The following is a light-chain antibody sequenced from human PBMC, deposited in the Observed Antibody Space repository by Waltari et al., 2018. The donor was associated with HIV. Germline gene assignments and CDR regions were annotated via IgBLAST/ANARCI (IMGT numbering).Light chain of an antibody. CDR3: QQYNSYSDT. Sequence: DLQMTQSPSTLSASVGERVTITCRASQNVGSWLAWYQQKPGKAPNLLIYKASSLESEVPSRFSGSGSGTEFTLTINGLQPDDFATYYCQQYNSYSDTFGQGTKVEIK. CDR1: QNVGSW. J-gene: IGKJ2*01. CDR2: KAS. V-gene: IGKV1-5*03.